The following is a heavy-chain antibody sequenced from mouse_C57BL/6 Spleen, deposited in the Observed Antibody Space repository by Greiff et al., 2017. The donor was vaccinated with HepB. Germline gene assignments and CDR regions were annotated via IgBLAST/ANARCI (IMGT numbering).Heavy chain of an antibody. J-gene: IGHJ1*03. CDR2: IYPRSGNT. D-gene: IGHD1-3*01. Sequence: VQLQESGAELARPGASVKLSCKASGYTFTSYGISWVKQSTGQGLEWIGEIYPRSGNTYYNEKFKGKATLTADKSSSTAYMELRSLTSEDSAVYFCAQLKDWYFDVWGTGTTVTVSS. CDR1: GYTFTSYG. V-gene: IGHV1-81*01. CDR3: AQLKDWYFDV.